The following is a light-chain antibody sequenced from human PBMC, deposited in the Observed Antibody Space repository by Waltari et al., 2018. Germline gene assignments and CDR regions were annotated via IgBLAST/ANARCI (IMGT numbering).Light chain of an antibody. CDR3: QVWDSHTVV. CDR2: DDD. J-gene: IGLJ2*01. CDR1: HIGTKA. Sequence: YVLPQLSSMSVTPGQTARIVCGGRHIGTKAVHWYQRKAGQAPLLVLHDDDTRPSGIPDRFSGTNSGDTATLTISGVEAEDEADYFCQVWDSHTVVFGGGTNLTVL. V-gene: IGLV3-21*02.